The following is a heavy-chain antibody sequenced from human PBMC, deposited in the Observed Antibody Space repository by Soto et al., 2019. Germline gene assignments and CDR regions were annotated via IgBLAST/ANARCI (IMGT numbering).Heavy chain of an antibody. Sequence: PSETLSLTCTVSRGAVSSGTYNWSWIRQPPGKGLEWIGHIYFTGSTNYNPSLKSRVTMSLDTSRNQFALKLSSVTAADTAVYYCTRGPPRVQWFDPWGLGTLVTVS. CDR3: TRGPPRVQWFDP. J-gene: IGHJ5*02. CDR1: RGAVSSGTYN. CDR2: IYFTGST. V-gene: IGHV4-61*01.